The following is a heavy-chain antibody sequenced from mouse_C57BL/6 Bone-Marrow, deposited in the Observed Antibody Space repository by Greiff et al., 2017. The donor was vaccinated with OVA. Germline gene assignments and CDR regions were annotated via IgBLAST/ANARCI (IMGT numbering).Heavy chain of an antibody. J-gene: IGHJ2*01. V-gene: IGHV5-6*01. CDR3: ARHGYYGNWDY. Sequence: EVMLVESGGDLVKPGGSLKLSCAASGFTFSSYGMSWVRQTPDKRLEWVATISSGGSYTYYPDSVKGRFTISRDNAKNTLYLQMSSLKSEDTAMYYCARHGYYGNWDYWGQGTTLTVSS. D-gene: IGHD2-1*01. CDR1: GFTFSSYG. CDR2: ISSGGSYT.